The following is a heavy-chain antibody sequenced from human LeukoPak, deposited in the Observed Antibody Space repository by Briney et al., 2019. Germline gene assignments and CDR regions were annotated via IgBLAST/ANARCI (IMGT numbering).Heavy chain of an antibody. V-gene: IGHV4-59*01. CDR2: IYHSGST. CDR1: GGSISSYY. D-gene: IGHD1-26*01. J-gene: IGHJ4*02. CDR3: VKIKPGGASFDY. Sequence: PSETLSLTCTVSGGSISSYYWSWIRQPPGKGLEWIGSIYHSGSTYYNPSLKSRVTISVDTSKNQFSLKLSSVTTADTALYYCVKIKPGGASFDYWGQGTLVTVSS.